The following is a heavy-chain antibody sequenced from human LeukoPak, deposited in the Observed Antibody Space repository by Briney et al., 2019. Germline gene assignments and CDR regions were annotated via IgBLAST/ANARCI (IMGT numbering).Heavy chain of an antibody. CDR3: ARESTEYHFDY. D-gene: IGHD2-2*01. Sequence: GGSLRLSCAASGFTFSSYWMHWVRQAPGKGLVWVSRINSDGSSTSYADSVKGRFTISRDNAKNTLYLQINSLRAEDTAVYYCARESTEYHFDYWGQGTLVTVSS. CDR1: GFTFSSYW. V-gene: IGHV3-74*01. CDR2: INSDGSST. J-gene: IGHJ4*02.